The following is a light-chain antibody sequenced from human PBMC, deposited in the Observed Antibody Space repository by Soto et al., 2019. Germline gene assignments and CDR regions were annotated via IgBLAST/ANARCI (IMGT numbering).Light chain of an antibody. V-gene: IGLV2-11*01. CDR3: CSYAASYTFVV. CDR1: SSDVGGYNY. CDR2: DVS. Sequence: SALTQPRLVSGSPGQSVTISCTGTSSDVGGYNYVSWYQQHPGKAPKLMIYDVSKRPSGVPDRFSGSKSGNTASLTISGLQAEDEADYYCCSYAASYTFVVFGGGTKLTVL. J-gene: IGLJ2*01.